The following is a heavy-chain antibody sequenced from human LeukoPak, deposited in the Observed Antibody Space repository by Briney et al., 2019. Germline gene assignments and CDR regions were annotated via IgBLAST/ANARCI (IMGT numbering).Heavy chain of an antibody. V-gene: IGHV3-30*04. CDR2: ISYDGSHE. D-gene: IGHD6-19*01. CDR1: GFSFSSYA. J-gene: IGHJ5*01. CDR3: ARDSSGSYNWFDS. Sequence: GRSLRLSCAAAGFSFSSYAMHWVRQAPGKGMEWVAVISYDGSHEFYPDSVKGRFTISRDTSTHTLYLQMNSLKAEVSAVYYCARDSSGSYNWFDSWGQGTLVTVSS.